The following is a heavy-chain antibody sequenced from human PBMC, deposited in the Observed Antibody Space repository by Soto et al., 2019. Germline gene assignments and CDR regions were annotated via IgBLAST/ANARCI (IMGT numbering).Heavy chain of an antibody. J-gene: IGHJ4*02. D-gene: IGHD6-13*01. CDR3: ARELSSSWYLYYFDY. CDR2: INAGSGNT. V-gene: IGHV1-3*01. Sequence: ASVKVSCKATGYTFTSYAMHWVRKAPGQRLAWMGWINAGSGNTKYSQKFQGRVTITRDTSASTAYMELSSLRSEDTAVYYCARELSSSWYLYYFDYWLQGTLVTVSS. CDR1: GYTFTSYA.